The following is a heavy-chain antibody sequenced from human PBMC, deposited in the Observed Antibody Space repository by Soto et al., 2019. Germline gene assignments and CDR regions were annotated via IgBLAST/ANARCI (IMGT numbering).Heavy chain of an antibody. CDR3: ARAVRTTVYYYYYGMDV. CDR1: GGSISSGDYY. J-gene: IGHJ6*02. Sequence: RSLTCTVSGGSISSGDYYWSWIRQPPGKGLEWIGYVYYSGSTYSNPSLRSRVAISIDTSKNQFSLNLSSVTAADTAVYYCARAVRTTVYYYYYGMDVWGQGTTVTVSS. V-gene: IGHV4-30-4*01. D-gene: IGHD1-1*01. CDR2: VYYSGST.